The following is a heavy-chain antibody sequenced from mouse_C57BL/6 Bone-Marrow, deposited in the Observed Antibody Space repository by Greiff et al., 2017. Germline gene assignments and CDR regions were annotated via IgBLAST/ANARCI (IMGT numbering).Heavy chain of an antibody. V-gene: IGHV1-64*01. CDR2: IHPNSGST. CDR3: AREGKFITTVVADY. CDR1: GYTFTSYW. D-gene: IGHD1-1*01. Sequence: QVQLQQPGAELVKPGASVKLSCKASGYTFTSYWMHWVKQRPGPGLEWIGMIHPNSGSTNYNEKFKSKATLTVDKSSSTAYMQLSSLTSEDSAVYYCAREGKFITTVVADYWGQGTTLTVSS. J-gene: IGHJ2*01.